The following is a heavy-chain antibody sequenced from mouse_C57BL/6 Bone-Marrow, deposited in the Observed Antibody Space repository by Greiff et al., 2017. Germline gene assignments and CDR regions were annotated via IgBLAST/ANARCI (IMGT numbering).Heavy chain of an antibody. CDR3: TTTDYFDY. CDR2: IDPENGDT. J-gene: IGHJ2*01. CDR1: GFNIKDDY. D-gene: IGHD1-1*01. Sequence: VQLQQSGAELVRPGASVKLSCTASGFNIKDDYMHWVKQRPEPGLAWIGWIDPENGDTEYASKFQGKATITADTSSNTAYLQLSSLTSEDTAVYYCTTTDYFDYWGQGTTLTVSS. V-gene: IGHV14-4*01.